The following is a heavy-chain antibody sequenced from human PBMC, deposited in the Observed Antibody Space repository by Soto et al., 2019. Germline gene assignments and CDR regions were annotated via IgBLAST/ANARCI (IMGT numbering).Heavy chain of an antibody. CDR2: IYHSGST. CDR3: ARERFENYYGMDV. V-gene: IGHV4-4*02. D-gene: IGHD3-3*01. J-gene: IGHJ6*02. Sequence: SETLSLTCAVSGGSISSSNWWSFVRQPPGKGLEWIGEIYHSGSTNYNPSLKSRVTISVDKSKNQFSLKLSSVTAADTAVYYCARERFENYYGMDVWGQGTTVTVSS. CDR1: GGSISSSNW.